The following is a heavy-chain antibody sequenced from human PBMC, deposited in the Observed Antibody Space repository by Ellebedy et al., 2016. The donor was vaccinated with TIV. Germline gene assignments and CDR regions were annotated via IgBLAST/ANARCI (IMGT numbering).Heavy chain of an antibody. J-gene: IGHJ4*01. CDR3: ARDTAGVDFWSGVHH. CDR1: GFTVSSYS. CDR2: ISSSSSTI. V-gene: IGHV3-48*02. Sequence: GESLKISXAASGFTVSSYSMNWVRQAPGKGLEWVSYISSSSSTIYYADSVKGRFTISRDNAKNSLYLQMNSLRDEDTAVYYCARDTAGVDFWSGVHHWGHGPLFTFSS. D-gene: IGHD3-3*01.